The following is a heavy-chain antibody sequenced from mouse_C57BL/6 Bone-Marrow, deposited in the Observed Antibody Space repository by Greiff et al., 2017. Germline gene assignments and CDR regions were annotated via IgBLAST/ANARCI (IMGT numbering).Heavy chain of an antibody. CDR2: IRNKANNHAT. V-gene: IGHV6-6*01. J-gene: IGHJ2*01. CDR1: GFTFSDAW. D-gene: IGHD2-5*01. Sequence: EVHLVESGGGLVQPGGSMKLSCAASGFTFSDAWMDWVRQSPEKGLEWVAEIRNKANNHATYYAESVKGRFTISRDDSKSSVYLQMNSLRAEDTGIYYCTGGYSTLGFDYWGQGTTLTVSS. CDR3: TGGYSTLGFDY.